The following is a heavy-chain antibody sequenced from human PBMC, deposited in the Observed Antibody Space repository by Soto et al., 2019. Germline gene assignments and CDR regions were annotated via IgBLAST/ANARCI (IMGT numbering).Heavy chain of an antibody. D-gene: IGHD1-26*01. CDR3: ATGGGSRFFAP. J-gene: IGHJ5*02. V-gene: IGHV3-23*01. CDR1: GFTFSSYA. CDR2: INTIGDSP. Sequence: EVQLLESGGGLVQPGGSLRLSCAASGFTFSSYAISWVRQAPGKGLEWVSSINTIGDSPYYPDSVKGRSTISRDNSKNTVYLQMNRLRAEDTAVYYCATGGGSRFFAPWGQGTLVTVSS.